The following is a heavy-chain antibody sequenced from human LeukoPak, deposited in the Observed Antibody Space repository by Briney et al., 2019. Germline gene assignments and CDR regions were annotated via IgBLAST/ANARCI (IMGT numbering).Heavy chain of an antibody. V-gene: IGHV1-2*02. D-gene: IGHD3-10*01. J-gene: IGHJ6*02. CDR2: INPNSGGT. CDR3: ANLWFGDYGMDV. CDR1: GYTFTGYY. Sequence: ASVKVSCKASGYTFTGYYMHWVRQAPGQGLEWMGWINPNSGGTNYAQKFQGRVTMTRDTSISTAYMELSRLRSDDTAVYYCANLWFGDYGMDVWGQGTTVTVSS.